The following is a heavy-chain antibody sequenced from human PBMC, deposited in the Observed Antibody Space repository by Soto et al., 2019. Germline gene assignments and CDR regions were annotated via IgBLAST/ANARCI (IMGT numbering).Heavy chain of an antibody. D-gene: IGHD5-18*01. Sequence: SETLSLTCAVYGGSFSGYYWSWIRQPPGKGLEWIGEINHSGSTNYNPSLKSRVTISVDTSKNQFSLKLSSVTAADTAVYYCARANARGYSYGYWFDPWGQGTLVTVSS. J-gene: IGHJ5*02. CDR3: ARANARGYSYGYWFDP. CDR1: GGSFSGYY. V-gene: IGHV4-34*01. CDR2: INHSGST.